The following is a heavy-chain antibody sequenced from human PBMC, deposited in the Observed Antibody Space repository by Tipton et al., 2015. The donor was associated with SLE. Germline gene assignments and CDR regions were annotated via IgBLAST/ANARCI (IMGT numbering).Heavy chain of an antibody. CDR3: ARQGGRQWFDP. CDR2: IYYSGSI. Sequence: LRLSCTVSGDSISRSNYYWGWIRQTPGKGLEWIGNIYYSGSIYYNPSLKSRVTISRDTSKNQFSLKLSSVTAADTAVYYCARQGGRQWFDPWGQGTLVTVSS. V-gene: IGHV4-39*01. J-gene: IGHJ5*02. D-gene: IGHD3-16*01. CDR1: GDSISRSNYY.